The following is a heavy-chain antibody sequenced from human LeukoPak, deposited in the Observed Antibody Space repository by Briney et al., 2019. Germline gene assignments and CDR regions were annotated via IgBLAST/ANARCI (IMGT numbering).Heavy chain of an antibody. J-gene: IGHJ4*02. CDR3: AKRMPGYSSSLDY. D-gene: IGHD6-13*01. V-gene: IGHV3-9*01. Sequence: GGSLRLSCAASGFTFDDYAMHWVRQAPGKGLEWVSGISWNSGSIGYADSVKGRFTISRDNAKNSLYLQMNSLRAEDTAVYYWAKRMPGYSSSLDYWGQGTLVTVSS. CDR1: GFTFDDYA. CDR2: ISWNSGSI.